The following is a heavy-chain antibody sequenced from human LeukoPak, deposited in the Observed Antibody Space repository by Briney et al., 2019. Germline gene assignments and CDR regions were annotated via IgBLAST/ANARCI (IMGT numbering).Heavy chain of an antibody. J-gene: IGHJ4*02. V-gene: IGHV3-48*01. Sequence: GGSLRLSCAASGFTFSVYTMSWVRQAPGKGLEWISKIISSGSTIYYADSVKGRFTISRDNAQNSLYLQMNSLRAEDTAVYYCARGYSSGWSTMSYWGQGTLVTVSS. CDR2: IISSGSTI. CDR1: GFTFSVYT. CDR3: ARGYSSGWSTMSY. D-gene: IGHD6-19*01.